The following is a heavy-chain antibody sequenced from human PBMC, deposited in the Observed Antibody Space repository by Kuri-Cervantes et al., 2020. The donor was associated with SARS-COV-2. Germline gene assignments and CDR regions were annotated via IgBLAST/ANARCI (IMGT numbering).Heavy chain of an antibody. CDR2: IYYSGST. Sequence: ETLSLTCTVSGGSISSSSYYWGWIRQPPGKGLEWIGSIYYSGSTYYNPSLESRVTISVDTSKNQFSLKLSSVTAADTAVYYCASASTGGKYYYYYYGMDVWGQGTTVTVSS. CDR1: GGSISSSSYY. V-gene: IGHV4-39*01. J-gene: IGHJ6*02. D-gene: IGHD3-16*01. CDR3: ASASTGGKYYYYYYGMDV.